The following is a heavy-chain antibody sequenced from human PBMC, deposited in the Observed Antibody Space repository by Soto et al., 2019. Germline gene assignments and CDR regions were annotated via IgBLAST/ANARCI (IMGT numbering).Heavy chain of an antibody. V-gene: IGHV3-33*01. J-gene: IGHJ4*02. CDR1: GFTFSSYG. CDR2: IWYDGSNK. D-gene: IGHD5-12*01. CDR3: ARDWDIVATIQPLDY. Sequence: QVQLVESGGGVVQPGRSLRLSCAASGFTFSSYGMHLVRQAPGKGLEWVAVIWYDGSNKYYADSVKGRFTISRDNSKNTLYLQMNSLRAEDTAVYYCARDWDIVATIQPLDYWGQGTLVTVSS.